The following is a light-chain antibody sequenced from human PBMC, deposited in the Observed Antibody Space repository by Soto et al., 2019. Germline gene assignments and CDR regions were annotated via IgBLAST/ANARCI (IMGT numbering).Light chain of an antibody. J-gene: IGKJ1*01. CDR1: QSVLYSSHNKYY. Sequence: DIVMTQAPDSLAVSLGERATINCKSSQSVLYSSHNKYYLAWYQQKPGQPPKLLIYWASTRESGVPDRFSGSGSVTDFTLTISSLQAEDVAVYYCQQYHSTPVTFGQGTKVEVK. CDR2: WAS. CDR3: QQYHSTPVT. V-gene: IGKV4-1*01.